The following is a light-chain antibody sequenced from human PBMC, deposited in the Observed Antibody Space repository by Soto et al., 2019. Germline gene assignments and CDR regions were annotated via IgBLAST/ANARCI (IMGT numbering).Light chain of an antibody. CDR3: SSYAGSNNYV. V-gene: IGLV2-8*01. J-gene: IGLJ1*01. Sequence: QSVLTQPPSASGSPGQSVTISCTATSSDVGGYDFVSWYQQHPGKAPKLMIYEVNKRPSGVPDRFSGSKSGNTASLTVSGLQAEDETDYYCSSYAGSNNYVFGTGTKLTVL. CDR2: EVN. CDR1: SSDVGGYDF.